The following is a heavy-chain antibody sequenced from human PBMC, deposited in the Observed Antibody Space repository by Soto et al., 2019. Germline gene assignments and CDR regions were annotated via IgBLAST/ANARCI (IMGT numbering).Heavy chain of an antibody. J-gene: IGHJ6*02. Sequence: GGSLRLSCAASGFTFSSYAMSWVRQAPGKGLEWVSAISGSGGSTYYGDSVKGRFTISRDNSNNTLYLQMNSLRAEDKAVYYCAKQETPGYCSGGICYAVYNYYYGMDVWGQGTTVTVSS. V-gene: IGHV3-23*01. CDR2: ISGSGGST. CDR3: AKQETPGYCSGGICYAVYNYYYGMDV. D-gene: IGHD2-15*01. CDR1: GFTFSSYA.